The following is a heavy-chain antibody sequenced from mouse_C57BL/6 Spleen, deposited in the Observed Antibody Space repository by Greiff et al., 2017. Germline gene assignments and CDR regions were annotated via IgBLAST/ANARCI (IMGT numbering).Heavy chain of an antibody. D-gene: IGHD1-1*01. CDR2: IDPENGDT. CDR3: TTFGYYGSSYYFDY. Sequence: EVKLQESGAELVRPGASVKLSCTASGFNIKDDYMHWVKQRPEQGLEWIGWIDPENGDTESASKFQGKATITADTSSNTAYLQLSSLTSEDTAVYYCTTFGYYGSSYYFDYWGQGTTLTVSS. J-gene: IGHJ2*01. V-gene: IGHV14-4*01. CDR1: GFNIKDDY.